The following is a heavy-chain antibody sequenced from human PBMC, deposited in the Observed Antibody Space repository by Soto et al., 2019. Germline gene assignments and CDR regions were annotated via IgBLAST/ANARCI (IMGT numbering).Heavy chain of an antibody. CDR1: GYTFTSYG. J-gene: IGHJ6*02. CDR2: ISAYNGNT. V-gene: IGHV1-18*01. D-gene: IGHD3-16*01. Sequence: QVQLVQSGAEVKKPGASVKVSCKASGYTFTSYGISWVRQAPGQGLEWMGWISAYNGNTNYAQKLQGRVTMTTDTTKSTADMELRSLRSDDTAVYYCASDGALGENYYYYGMDVWGQGSTVTVSS. CDR3: ASDGALGENYYYYGMDV.